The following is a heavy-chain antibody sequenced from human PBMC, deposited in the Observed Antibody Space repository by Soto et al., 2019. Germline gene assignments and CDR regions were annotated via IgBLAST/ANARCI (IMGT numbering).Heavy chain of an antibody. CDR3: AREISLSAGSYFDY. D-gene: IGHD3-10*01. Sequence: PGGSLRLSCAAYGFTIGTSTMNWVRQAPGRGLEWISHISSSSYTIKYADSVEGRFTVSRDNGKKSLYLQMNSLRDEDTAVYFCAREISLSAGSYFDYWGQGTLVTVSS. J-gene: IGHJ4*02. CDR1: GFTIGTST. V-gene: IGHV3-48*02. CDR2: ISSSSYTI.